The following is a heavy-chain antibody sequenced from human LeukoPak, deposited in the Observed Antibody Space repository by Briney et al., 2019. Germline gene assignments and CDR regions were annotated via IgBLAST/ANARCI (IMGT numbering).Heavy chain of an antibody. D-gene: IGHD6-13*01. J-gene: IGHJ6*03. CDR1: GYSISSGYY. CDR2: IYHSGST. Sequence: NSSETLSLTCTVSGYSISSGYYWGWIRQPPGKGLEWIGSIYHSGSTYYNPSLKSRVTISVDTSKNQFSLKLSSVTAADTAVYYCARVKEAAAGPRGLYYYYYYMDVWGKGTTVTVSS. V-gene: IGHV4-38-2*02. CDR3: ARVKEAAAGPRGLYYYYYYMDV.